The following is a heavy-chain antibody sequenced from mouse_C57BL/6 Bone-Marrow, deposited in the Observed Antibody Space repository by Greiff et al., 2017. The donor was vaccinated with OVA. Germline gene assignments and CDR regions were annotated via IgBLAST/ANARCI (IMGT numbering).Heavy chain of an antibody. Sequence: DVMLVESGGGLVQPKGSLKLSCAASGFSFNTYAMTWVRQAPGKGLEWVARLSSKSTNYATYYADSVKDRFTISRDDSESMLYLQMNNLKTEDTAMYDCVRQYSSGVLDYWGQGTTLTVSS. CDR3: VRQYSSGVLDY. CDR1: GFSFNTYA. D-gene: IGHD3-2*02. CDR2: LSSKSTNYAT. J-gene: IGHJ2*01. V-gene: IGHV10-1*01.